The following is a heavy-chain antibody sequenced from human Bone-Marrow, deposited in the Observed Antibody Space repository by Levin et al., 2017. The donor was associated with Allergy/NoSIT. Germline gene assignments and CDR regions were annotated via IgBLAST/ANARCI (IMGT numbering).Heavy chain of an antibody. V-gene: IGHV3-48*02. D-gene: IGHD3-9*01. Sequence: LSLTCAASGFTFSSHSMNWVRQAPGKGLEWVSYISTTSSTLYYADSVKGRFTISRDNAKNSLYLQMNSLRDEDTAVYYCARDHITIFSLYFDYWGPGTLVTVSS. J-gene: IGHJ4*02. CDR3: ARDHITIFSLYFDY. CDR2: ISTTSSTL. CDR1: GFTFSSHS.